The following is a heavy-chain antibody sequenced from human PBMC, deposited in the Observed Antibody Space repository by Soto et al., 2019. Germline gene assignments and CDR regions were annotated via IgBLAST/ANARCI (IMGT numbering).Heavy chain of an antibody. V-gene: IGHV4-31*03. CDR2: IYYSGST. Sequence: PSETLSLTCTVSGGSISSGGYYWSWIRQHPGKGLEWIGYIYYSGSTYYNPSLKSRVTISVDTSKNQFSLKLSPVTAADTAVYYCARDREAGYMDVWGKGTTVTVSS. CDR3: ARDREAGYMDV. J-gene: IGHJ6*03. D-gene: IGHD1-26*01. CDR1: GGSISSGGYY.